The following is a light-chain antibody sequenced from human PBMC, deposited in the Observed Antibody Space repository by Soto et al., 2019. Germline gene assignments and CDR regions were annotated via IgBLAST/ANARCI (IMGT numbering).Light chain of an antibody. CDR2: AAS. J-gene: IGKJ3*01. CDR3: QQYGSSPLFT. Sequence: EIVMTQSPATLSVSPGERATLSCRASQSVSSNSALYEQKPGQARRLLIYAASSRATGIPDRFSGSGSGTDFTLTISRLEPDDIAVYYCQQYGSSPLFTFGPGTRVDIK. CDR1: QSVSSN. V-gene: IGKV3-20*01.